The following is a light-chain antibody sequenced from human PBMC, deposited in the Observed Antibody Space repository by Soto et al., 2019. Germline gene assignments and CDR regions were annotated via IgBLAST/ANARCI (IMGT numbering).Light chain of an antibody. CDR2: EVS. V-gene: IGLV2-14*01. CDR3: RSYTSSSPRV. CDR1: SSDVGGYNY. J-gene: IGLJ3*02. Sequence: QSALTQPASVSGSPGQTITISCSGTSSDVGGYNYVSWYQQHPAKAPKLMIYEVSNRPSGVSNRFSGAKSGYTASLTISGLQAEDEADYYGRSYTSSSPRVFGGGTKLTVL.